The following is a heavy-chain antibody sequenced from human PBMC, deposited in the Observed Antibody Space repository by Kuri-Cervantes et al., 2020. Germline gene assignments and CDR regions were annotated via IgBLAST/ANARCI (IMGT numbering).Heavy chain of an antibody. V-gene: IGHV3-7*03. J-gene: IGHJ4*02. CDR2: IKQDGSQN. CDR1: GFIFKSHW. D-gene: IGHD1-26*01. Sequence: GESLKISCAASGFIFKSHWMSWVRQAPGKGLEWVANIKQDGSQNFYGDSVEGRFAISRDNARNALYLQMNSLRAEDTAVYYCARDSGSYPDYWGQGTLVTVSS. CDR3: ARDSGSYPDY.